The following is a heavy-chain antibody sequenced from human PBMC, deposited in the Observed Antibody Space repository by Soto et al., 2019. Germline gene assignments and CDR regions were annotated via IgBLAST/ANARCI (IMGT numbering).Heavy chain of an antibody. V-gene: IGHV1-2*04. Sequence: GASVKVSCKASGYTFTGYYMHWVRQAPGQGLEWMGWINPNSGGTNYAQKFQGWVTMTRDTSISTAYMELSRLRSDDTAVYYCAREYYYDSSGYQHSNGRDNCFDPWGQGTLVTVSS. D-gene: IGHD3-22*01. CDR2: INPNSGGT. J-gene: IGHJ5*02. CDR3: AREYYYDSSGYQHSNGRDNCFDP. CDR1: GYTFTGYY.